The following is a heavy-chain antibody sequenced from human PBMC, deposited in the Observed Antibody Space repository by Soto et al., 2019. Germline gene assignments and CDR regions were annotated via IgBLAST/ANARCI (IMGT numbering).Heavy chain of an antibody. CDR2: ISAYNGNT. CDR1: GYTFSSYG. J-gene: IGHJ4*02. D-gene: IGHD1-26*01. CDR3: ARREVGTTLDFDY. V-gene: IGHV1-18*01. Sequence: SVKVSCKASGYTFSSYGISWVRQAPGQGLEWMGWISAYNGNTMYAQKVQGRVTMTTDTSTSTAYMELRSLRSDDTAVYYCARREVGTTLDFDYWGQGTLITVSS.